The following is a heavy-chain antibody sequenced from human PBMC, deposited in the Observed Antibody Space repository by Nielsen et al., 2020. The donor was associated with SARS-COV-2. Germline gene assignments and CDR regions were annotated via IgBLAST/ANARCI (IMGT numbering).Heavy chain of an antibody. D-gene: IGHD3-9*01. Sequence: GGSLSLSCAASGFTFSNAWMSWVRQAPGKGLEWVGRIKSKTDGGTTDYAAPVKGRFTISRDDSKNTLYLQMNSLKTEDTAVYYCTTDHYDILTAQWGFAFDIWGRGTMVTVSS. CDR3: TTDHYDILTAQWGFAFDI. CDR2: IKSKTDGGTT. V-gene: IGHV3-15*01. CDR1: GFTFSNAW. J-gene: IGHJ3*02.